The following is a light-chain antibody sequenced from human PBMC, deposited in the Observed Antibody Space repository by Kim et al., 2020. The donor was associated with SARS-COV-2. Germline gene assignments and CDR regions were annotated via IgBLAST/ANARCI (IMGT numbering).Light chain of an antibody. J-gene: IGKJ4*01. CDR3: MQALQTPFT. CDR1: QSLLNDNGNTY. CDR2: WGS. Sequence: EPASISCTSSQSLLNDNGNTYLDWYLQKPGQSPQLLIYWGSYRASGVPDRFSGSGSGTYFTLKISRVEAEDAGVYYCMQALQTPFTFGGGTKLEI. V-gene: IGKV2-28*01.